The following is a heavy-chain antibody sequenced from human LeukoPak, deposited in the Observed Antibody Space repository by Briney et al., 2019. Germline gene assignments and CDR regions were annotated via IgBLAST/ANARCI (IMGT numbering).Heavy chain of an antibody. CDR3: ARGSGLEWLLSDWFDP. Sequence: GASVKVSCKASGYTFTSYYMHWVRQAPGQGLEWMGIINPSGGSTSYAQKFQGRVTMTRDTSTSTVYMELSSLRSEDTAVYYCARGSGLEWLLSDWFDPWGQGTLVTVSS. J-gene: IGHJ5*02. V-gene: IGHV1-46*01. CDR1: GYTFTSYY. D-gene: IGHD3-3*01. CDR2: INPSGGST.